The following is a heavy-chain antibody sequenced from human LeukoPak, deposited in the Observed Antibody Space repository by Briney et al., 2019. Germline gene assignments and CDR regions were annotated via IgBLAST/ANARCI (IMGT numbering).Heavy chain of an antibody. CDR2: INPNSGGT. V-gene: IGHV1-2*02. CDR1: GYTFTGYY. J-gene: IGHJ5*02. D-gene: IGHD3-10*01. Sequence: ASVKVSCKASGYTFTGYYMHWVRQAPGQGLEWMGWINPNSGGTNYAQKFQGRVTMTRDTSISTAYMELSRLRSDDTAVYYCARAQVLLWFGELLPYNWFAPWGQETLVTVSS. CDR3: ARAQVLLWFGELLPYNWFAP.